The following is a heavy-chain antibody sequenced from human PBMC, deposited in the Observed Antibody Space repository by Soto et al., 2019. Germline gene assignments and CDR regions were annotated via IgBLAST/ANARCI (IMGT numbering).Heavy chain of an antibody. Sequence: DVHLVASGGGLIQPGESLRLSCEAFGFTVSGKKYVAWVRQAPGKGLEWVSALYDLDGTYYAESVKGRFTTSSDSSRTTVYLQMNSLRPDDTAVYSCATWHLQEHAYDIWGQGTMVTVSS. CDR3: ATWHLQEHAYDI. J-gene: IGHJ3*02. CDR1: GFTVSGKKY. V-gene: IGHV3-53*01. CDR2: LYDLDGT. D-gene: IGHD1-1*01.